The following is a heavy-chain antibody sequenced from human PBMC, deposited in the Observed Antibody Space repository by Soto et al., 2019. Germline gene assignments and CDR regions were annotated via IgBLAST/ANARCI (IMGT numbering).Heavy chain of an antibody. V-gene: IGHV3-30-3*01. D-gene: IGHD6-6*01. Sequence: GGSLRLSCAASGFTFSSYAMHWVRQAPGKGLEWVAVISYDGSNKYYADSVKGRFTISRDNSKNTLYLQMNSLRAEDTAVYYCARDVEQLEGYQDAFDIWGQGTMVTVSS. J-gene: IGHJ3*02. CDR3: ARDVEQLEGYQDAFDI. CDR1: GFTFSSYA. CDR2: ISYDGSNK.